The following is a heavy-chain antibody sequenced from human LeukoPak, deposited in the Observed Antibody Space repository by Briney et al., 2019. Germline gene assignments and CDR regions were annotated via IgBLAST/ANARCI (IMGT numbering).Heavy chain of an antibody. V-gene: IGHV4-34*01. D-gene: IGHD2/OR15-2a*01. CDR3: ARDFLGLHWFDP. CDR1: GGSFSGYY. Sequence: SETLSLTCAVYGGSFSGYYWSWIRQPPGKGLEWIGEIYHSGSTNYNPSLKSRVTISVDKSKNQFSLKLSSVTAADTAVYYCARDFLGLHWFDPWGQGTLVTVSS. J-gene: IGHJ5*02. CDR2: IYHSGST.